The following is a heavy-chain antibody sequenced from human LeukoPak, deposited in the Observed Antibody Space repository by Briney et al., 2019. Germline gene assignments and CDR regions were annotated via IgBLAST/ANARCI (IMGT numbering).Heavy chain of an antibody. D-gene: IGHD6-19*01. V-gene: IGHV3-23*01. CDR3: ARDAGSGWPLDY. CDR2: VSGSGDNT. Sequence: PGGSLRISCAASGFIFSTCGMAWVRQSPGKGLEWVSTVSGSGDNTPYADSVKDRFTISRDNSKNTLYLQMNSLRAEDTALYYCARDAGSGWPLDYWGQGTLVTVSS. J-gene: IGHJ4*02. CDR1: GFIFSTCG.